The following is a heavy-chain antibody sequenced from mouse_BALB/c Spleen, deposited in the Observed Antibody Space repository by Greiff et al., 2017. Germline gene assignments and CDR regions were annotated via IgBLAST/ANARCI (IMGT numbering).Heavy chain of an antibody. J-gene: IGHJ4*01. CDR2: INPGSGGT. CDR3: ARDRLWAMDY. CDR1: GYAFTNYL. D-gene: IGHD1-1*02. Sequence: VQLQQSGAELVRPGTSVKVSCKASGYAFTNYLIEWVKQRPGQGLEWIGVINPGSGGTNYNEKFKGKATLTADKSSSTAYMQLSSLTSDDSAVYFCARDRLWAMDYWGQGTSVTVSS. V-gene: IGHV1-54*01.